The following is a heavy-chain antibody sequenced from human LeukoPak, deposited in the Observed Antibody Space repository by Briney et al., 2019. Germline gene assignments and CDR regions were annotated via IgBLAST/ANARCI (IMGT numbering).Heavy chain of an antibody. CDR3: ARLGYCSGGTCSSGYFYGMDV. V-gene: IGHV5-51*01. D-gene: IGHD2-15*01. CDR2: IFVGDSDT. J-gene: IGHJ6*02. Sequence: GESLKISCQASANTFTNSWIGWVRQLPGKGPEWMGIIFVGDSDTTYSPSFQGQVTISADRSISTAYLQWNSLKASDTAMYFCARLGYCSGGTCSSGYFYGMDVWGQGTTVTVSS. CDR1: ANTFTNSW.